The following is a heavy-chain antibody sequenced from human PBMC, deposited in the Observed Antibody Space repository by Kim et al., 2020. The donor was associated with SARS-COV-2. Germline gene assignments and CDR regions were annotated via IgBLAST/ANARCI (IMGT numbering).Heavy chain of an antibody. CDR3: ARQEYAHYFDS. CDR1: GFNVSGSY. J-gene: IGHJ4*02. V-gene: IGHV3-53*01. CDR2: IYAGGST. D-gene: IGHD2-2*01. Sequence: GSLRLSCAPSGFNVSGSYMSWVRQAPGKGLEWVSVIYAGGSTFYADSVKGRFTISRDNSKNTLYLQMENVRVDDTAVYFCARQEYAHYFDSWGQGTLVT.